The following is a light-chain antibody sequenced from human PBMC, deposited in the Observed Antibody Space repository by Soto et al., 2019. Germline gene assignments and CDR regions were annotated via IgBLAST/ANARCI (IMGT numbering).Light chain of an antibody. Sequence: PGERATLSCRASPSVTNFLACYQQKPGQAPRLLIYGAFNRATGIPARFSGSGSGTDFTLTISSLEPEDSAVYYCQQRNVWPPVTFGQGTRLEIK. V-gene: IGKV3-11*01. CDR3: QQRNVWPPVT. CDR1: PSVTNF. CDR2: GAF. J-gene: IGKJ5*01.